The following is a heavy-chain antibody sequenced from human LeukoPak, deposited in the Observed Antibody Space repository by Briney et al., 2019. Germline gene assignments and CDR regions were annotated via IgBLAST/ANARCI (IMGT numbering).Heavy chain of an antibody. J-gene: IGHJ6*02. Sequence: TGGSLGLSCAASGFTFRNYVIHWVRQAPGKGLEWVAVISYDGSNKYYADSVKGRFTISRDNSKNTLYLQMNSLRAEDTAVYYCARGYSSGWSASYYYGMDVWGQGTTVTVSS. V-gene: IGHV3-30*04. CDR1: GFTFRNYV. D-gene: IGHD6-19*01. CDR2: ISYDGSNK. CDR3: ARGYSSGWSASYYYGMDV.